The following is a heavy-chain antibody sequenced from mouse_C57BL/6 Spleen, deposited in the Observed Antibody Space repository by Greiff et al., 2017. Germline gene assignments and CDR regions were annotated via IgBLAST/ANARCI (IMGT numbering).Heavy chain of an antibody. D-gene: IGHD1-1*01. CDR1: GYTFTDYY. CDR3: AREGYYGSRPVPPLAY. Sequence: QVQLQQSGAELVRPGASVKLSCKASGYTFTDYYINWVKQRPGQGLEWIARIYPGSGNTYYNEKFKGKATLTAEKSSSTAYMQLSSLTSEDSAVYFCAREGYYGSRPVPPLAYWGQGTLVTVSA. J-gene: IGHJ3*01. CDR2: IYPGSGNT. V-gene: IGHV1-76*01.